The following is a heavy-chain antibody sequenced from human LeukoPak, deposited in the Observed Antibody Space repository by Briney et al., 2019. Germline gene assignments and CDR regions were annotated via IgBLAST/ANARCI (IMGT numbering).Heavy chain of an antibody. CDR2: IYSSGGT. J-gene: IGHJ6*02. V-gene: IGHV4-4*07. CDR3: ARVDYSGSGMDV. CDR1: GGSISSYY. Sequence: SETLSLTCTVSGGSISSYYWSWIRQPAGKGLEWIGRIYSSGGTNFNPSLKSRVTMSVDTPKNQFSLKLSSATAADTAVYYCARVDYSGSGMDVWGQGTTVTVSS. D-gene: IGHD3-10*01.